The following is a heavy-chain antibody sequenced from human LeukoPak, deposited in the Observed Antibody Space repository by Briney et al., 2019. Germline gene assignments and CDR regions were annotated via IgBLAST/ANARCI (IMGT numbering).Heavy chain of an antibody. CDR3: ANHEQYSSSSLGYFDL. CDR1: GFTVSSNY. V-gene: IGHV3-53*01. D-gene: IGHD6-6*01. J-gene: IGHJ4*02. Sequence: GGSLRLSCAASGFTVSSNYMNWVRQAPGKGLEWVSVIYSGGSTFYADSVKGRFTISRDNSKNTLYLQMNSLRAEDTAVYYCANHEQYSSSSLGYFDLWGQGTLVTVSS. CDR2: IYSGGST.